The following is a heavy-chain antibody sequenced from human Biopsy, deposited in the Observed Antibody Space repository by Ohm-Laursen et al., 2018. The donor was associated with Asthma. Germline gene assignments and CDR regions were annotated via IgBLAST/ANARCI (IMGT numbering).Heavy chain of an antibody. CDR3: ARRGGVRRYFDY. D-gene: IGHD3-16*01. V-gene: IGHV4-30-4*01. J-gene: IGHJ4*02. CDR1: GGSISSGAYY. Sequence: TLSLTCAVSGGSISSGAYYWSWVRQPPGKGLEWIGYIYYIGSTYYSPSLKSRVAISLDTSKNQFSLKLSSVTAADTAVYFCARRGGVRRYFDYWGQGTLVTVSP. CDR2: IYYIGST.